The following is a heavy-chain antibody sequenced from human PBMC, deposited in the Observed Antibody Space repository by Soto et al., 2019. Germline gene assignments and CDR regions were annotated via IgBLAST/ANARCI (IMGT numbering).Heavy chain of an antibody. CDR2: IYSGGST. D-gene: IGHD2-15*01. J-gene: IGHJ4*02. V-gene: IGHV3-53*01. Sequence: HPGGSLRLSCAASGFTVSNNYMSWVRQAPGKGLEWVSIIYSGGSTYYADSVQGRFTISRDNSKNTLFLQMSSLRAEDTAVYCCAREGGGVYCSGGSCYGRYFDFWGQGTRVTVSS. CDR1: GFTVSNNY. CDR3: AREGGGVYCSGGSCYGRYFDF.